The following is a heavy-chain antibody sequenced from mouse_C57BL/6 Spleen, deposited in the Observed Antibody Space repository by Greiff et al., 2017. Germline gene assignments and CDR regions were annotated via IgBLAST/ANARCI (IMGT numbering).Heavy chain of an antibody. Sequence: DVQLQQSGPELVKPGASVKISCKASGYTFTDYYMNWVKQSHGKSLEWIGDINPNNGGTSYNQKFKGKATLTVDKSSSTDYMELRSLTSEDSAVYYSARSGTTVVADYFDDWGQGTTLTVSS. D-gene: IGHD1-1*01. J-gene: IGHJ2*01. V-gene: IGHV1-26*01. CDR2: INPNNGGT. CDR1: GYTFTDYY. CDR3: ARSGTTVVADYFDD.